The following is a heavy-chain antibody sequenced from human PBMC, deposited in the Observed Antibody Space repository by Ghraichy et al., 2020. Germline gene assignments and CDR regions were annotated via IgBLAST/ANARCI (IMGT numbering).Heavy chain of an antibody. CDR3: AREGREKDTSGYYSKY. V-gene: IGHV3-21*01. CDR2: ISSSSDYI. D-gene: IGHD3-22*01. J-gene: IGHJ4*02. Sequence: GGSLRLSCAASGFTFSLYSMNWVRQAPGKGLEWVSSISSSSDYIYYADSVKGRFTIARDNAKNSLYLQMNSLRAEDTAVYYCAREGREKDTSGYYSKYWGQGTLLTVSS. CDR1: GFTFSLYS.